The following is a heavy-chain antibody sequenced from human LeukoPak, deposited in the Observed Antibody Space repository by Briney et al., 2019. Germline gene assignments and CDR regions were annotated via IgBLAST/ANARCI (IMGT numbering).Heavy chain of an antibody. CDR3: ARGRPVGGPFDI. CDR1: GYTFSSYT. V-gene: IGHV1-2*02. D-gene: IGHD3-16*01. J-gene: IGHJ3*02. CDR2: INPNSGGT. Sequence: ASVKVSCKASGYTFSSYTLSWLRQAPGQGLEWMGWINPNSGGTNYAQKFQGRVTMTRDTSISTAYMELSRLRSDDTAVYYCARGRPVGGPFDIWGQGTMVTVSS.